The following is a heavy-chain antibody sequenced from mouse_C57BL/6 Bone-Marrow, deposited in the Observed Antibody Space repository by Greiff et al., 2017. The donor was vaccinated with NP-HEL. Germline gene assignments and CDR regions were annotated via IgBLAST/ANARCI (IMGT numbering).Heavy chain of an antibody. CDR1: GYTFTSYG. J-gene: IGHJ3*01. Sequence: VQLQQSGAELARPGASVKLSCKASGYTFTSYGISWVKQRTGQGLEWIGEIYPGSGNTYYNEKFKGKATLTADKSSSTAYMELRSLTSEDSAVYFCASALIRFAYWGQGTLVTGSA. CDR3: ASALIRFAY. CDR2: IYPGSGNT. V-gene: IGHV1-81*01. D-gene: IGHD6-1*01.